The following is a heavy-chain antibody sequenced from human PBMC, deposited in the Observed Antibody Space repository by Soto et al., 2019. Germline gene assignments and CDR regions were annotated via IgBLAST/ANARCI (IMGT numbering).Heavy chain of an antibody. CDR1: GYSFTSYW. CDR3: ATLGGIKGLLYYYGMDV. Sequence: GESLKISCKGSGYSFTSYWIGWVRQMPGKGLEWMGIIYPGDSDTRYSPSFQGQVTISADKSISTAYLQWSSLKASDTAMYYCATLGGIKGLLYYYGMDVWGQGTTVTVSS. J-gene: IGHJ6*02. D-gene: IGHD3-16*01. V-gene: IGHV5-51*01. CDR2: IYPGDSDT.